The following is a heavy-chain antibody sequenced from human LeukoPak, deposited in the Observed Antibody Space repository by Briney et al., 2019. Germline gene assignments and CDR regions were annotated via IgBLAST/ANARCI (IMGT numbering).Heavy chain of an antibody. D-gene: IGHD4-17*01. V-gene: IGHV1-2*02. CDR3: ASGRAYGDPIDAFDI. CDR2: INPNSGGT. CDR1: GYTFTAYY. J-gene: IGHJ3*02. Sequence: ASVKVSCKASGYTFTAYYMHWVRQASGQGLEWMGWINPNSGGTNYAQKFQGRVTMTRDTSITTAYMELSRLRSDDTAIYYCASGRAYGDPIDAFDIWGQGTMVTVSS.